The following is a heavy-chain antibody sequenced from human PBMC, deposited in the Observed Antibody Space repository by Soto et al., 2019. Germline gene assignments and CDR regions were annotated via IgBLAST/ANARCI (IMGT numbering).Heavy chain of an antibody. J-gene: IGHJ6*02. Sequence: GASVKVSCKASGGTFSNHAISWVRQAPGQGLEWVGGIIPMFPTADYAQRFQGRVTITADDSTTTVYMELSGLRSEDTAMYYCARDDAXYCGGDCYRDFYYGMDVWGQGTTVTVSS. CDR2: IIPMFPTA. CDR3: ARDDAXYCGGDCYRDFYYGMDV. V-gene: IGHV1-69*13. CDR1: GGTFSNHA. D-gene: IGHD2-21*02.